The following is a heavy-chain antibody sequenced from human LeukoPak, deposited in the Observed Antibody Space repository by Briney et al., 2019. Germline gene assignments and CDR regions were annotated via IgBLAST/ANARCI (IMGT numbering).Heavy chain of an antibody. D-gene: IGHD3-22*01. Sequence: ASVKVSFKASGYTFTGYYMHWVRQAPGQGLEWMGIINPSGGSTSYAQKFQGRVTMTRDTSTSTVYMELSSLRSEDTAVYYCARGGARHYYDSSGYSYFDYWGQGTLVTVSS. CDR1: GYTFTGYY. CDR3: ARGGARHYYDSSGYSYFDY. CDR2: INPSGGST. V-gene: IGHV1-46*01. J-gene: IGHJ4*02.